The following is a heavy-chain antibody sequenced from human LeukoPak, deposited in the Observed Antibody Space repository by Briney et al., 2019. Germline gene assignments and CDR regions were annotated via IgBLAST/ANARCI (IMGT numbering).Heavy chain of an antibody. CDR3: TQYCSSTSCSRFDY. V-gene: IGHV1-69*02. CDR1: GGAFSSYT. D-gene: IGHD2-2*01. J-gene: IGHJ4*02. Sequence: GSSVKVSCKASGGAFSSYTISWLRQAPGQGLEWMGRIIPILGIANYAQKFQGRVTITADKSTSTAYMELSSLRSADTSVYYCTQYCSSTSCSRFDYWGQGTLVTVSS. CDR2: IIPILGIA.